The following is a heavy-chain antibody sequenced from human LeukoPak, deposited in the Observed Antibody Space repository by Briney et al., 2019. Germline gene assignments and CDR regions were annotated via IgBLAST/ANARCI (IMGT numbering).Heavy chain of an antibody. CDR3: ASYLRGVIVDDAFDI. V-gene: IGHV3-7*01. D-gene: IGHD3-16*02. CDR2: IKQDGSEK. Sequence: QSGGSLRLSCAASGFTFSDYEMNWVRQAPGKGLEWVANIKQDGSEKYYVDSVKGRFTISRDNAKNSLYLQMNSLRAEDTAVYYCASYLRGVIVDDAFDIWGQGTMVTVSS. CDR1: GFTFSDYE. J-gene: IGHJ3*02.